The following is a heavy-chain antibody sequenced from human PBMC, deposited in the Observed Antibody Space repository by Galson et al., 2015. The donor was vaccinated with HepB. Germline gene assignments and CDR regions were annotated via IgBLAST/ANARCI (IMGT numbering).Heavy chain of an antibody. CDR1: GYTLTELS. CDR3: ATRPARGVMLRGPYYGMDV. V-gene: IGHV1-24*01. Sequence: SVKVSCKVSGYTLTELSMHWVRQAPGKGLEWMGGFDPKDGETIYAQKFQGRVTMTEDTSTDTAYMELSSLRSEDTAVYYCATRPARGVMLRGPYYGMDVWGQGTTVTVSS. J-gene: IGHJ6*02. D-gene: IGHD3-10*01. CDR2: FDPKDGET.